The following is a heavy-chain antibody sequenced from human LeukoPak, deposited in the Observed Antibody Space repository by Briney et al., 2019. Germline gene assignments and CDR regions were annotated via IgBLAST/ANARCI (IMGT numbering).Heavy chain of an antibody. V-gene: IGHV4-4*02. Sequence: SETLSLTCVVSGFSISNNNWGTWVRQPPGKGLGWIGEIHHSGSTNYSPSLKSRVTISIDKSKSQFSLNLRSVTAADTAVYYCAQFVDAYDSPDYWGQGTLVTVSP. D-gene: IGHD5-12*01. CDR1: GFSISNNNW. CDR2: IHHSGST. CDR3: AQFVDAYDSPDY. J-gene: IGHJ4*02.